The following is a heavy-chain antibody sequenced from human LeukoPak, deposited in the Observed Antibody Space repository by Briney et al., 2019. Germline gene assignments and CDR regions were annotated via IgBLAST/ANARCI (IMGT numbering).Heavy chain of an antibody. CDR3: ARVGLAARPLYFNSRQNYYYYMDV. Sequence: GASVKVSCKASGYTFTGYYMHWVRQAPGQGLEWMGWINTNTGNPTYAQGFTGRFVFSLDTSVSTAYLQISSLKAEDTAVYYCARVGLAARPLYFNSRQNYYYYMDVWGKGTTVTVSS. D-gene: IGHD6-6*01. V-gene: IGHV7-4-1*02. J-gene: IGHJ6*03. CDR1: GYTFTGYY. CDR2: INTNTGNP.